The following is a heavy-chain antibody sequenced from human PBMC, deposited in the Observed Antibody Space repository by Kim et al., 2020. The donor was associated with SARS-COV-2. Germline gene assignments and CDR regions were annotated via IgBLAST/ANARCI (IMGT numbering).Heavy chain of an antibody. D-gene: IGHD3-3*01. CDR2: ITDDGRRT. J-gene: IGHJ6*01. CDR3: ANRCGGCCQDGYDR. V-gene: IGHV3-23*01. Sequence: GGSLRLSCAASGFSFSSYALSWVRQAPGRGLEWLSAITDDGRRTYYADSVKGRFTSSRDNSKNTLYLQMNSLRAEDTALYYCANRCGGCCQDGYDRWGQG. CDR1: GFSFSSYA.